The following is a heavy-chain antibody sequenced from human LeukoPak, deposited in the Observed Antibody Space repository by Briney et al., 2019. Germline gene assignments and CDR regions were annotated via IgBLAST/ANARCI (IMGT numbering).Heavy chain of an antibody. Sequence: TSETLSLTCTVSGGSITNYYWSWIRQPPGKGLEWIGFSYYNGNTNYNPSLKSRVTISVDMSKNQFSLSLRSVTAADTAVYYCARGTGPHIDYWGQGTLVTVSS. V-gene: IGHV4-59*01. CDR2: SYYNGNT. CDR3: ARGTGPHIDY. D-gene: IGHD3-10*01. J-gene: IGHJ4*02. CDR1: GGSITNYY.